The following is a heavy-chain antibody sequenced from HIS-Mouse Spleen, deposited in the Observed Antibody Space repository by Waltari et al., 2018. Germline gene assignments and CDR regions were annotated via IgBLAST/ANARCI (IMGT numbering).Heavy chain of an antibody. J-gene: IGHJ4*02. CDR2: IYYSGST. Sequence: QLQLQESGPGLVKPSETLSLTCTVSGGSISSSSYYWGWIRQPPGKGLEWIGSIYYSGSTDYNPALKSRVTISVDTSKNQFSLKLSSVTAADTAVYYCARGAPSAGNFDYWGQGTLVTVSS. V-gene: IGHV4-39*07. CDR3: ARGAPSAGNFDY. CDR1: GGSISSSSYY.